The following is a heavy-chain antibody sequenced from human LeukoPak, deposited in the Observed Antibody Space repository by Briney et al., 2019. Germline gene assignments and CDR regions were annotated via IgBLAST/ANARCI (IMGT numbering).Heavy chain of an antibody. CDR2: IYHSGST. CDR1: GFTFDDYG. J-gene: IGHJ3*02. D-gene: IGHD3-10*01. Sequence: GSLRLSCAASGFTFDDYGMSWVRQAPGKGLEWIGSIYHSGSTYYNPSLKSRVTISVDTSKNQFSLKLSSVTAADTAVYYCAKSNGYGLVDIWGQGTMVTVSS. CDR3: AKSNGYGLVDI. V-gene: IGHV4-38-2*01.